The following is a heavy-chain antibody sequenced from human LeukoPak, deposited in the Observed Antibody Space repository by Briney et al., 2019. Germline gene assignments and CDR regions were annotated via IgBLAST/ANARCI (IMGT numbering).Heavy chain of an antibody. Sequence: ESGPALVKPTQTLTLTCTFSGFSLSTSGMCVSWIRQPPGKALEWPARIDWDDDKYYSTSLKTRLTISKDTSKNQVVLTMTNMDPVDTATYYCARIPGYSNYYDYWGQGTLVTVSS. CDR1: GFSLSTSGMC. CDR2: IDWDDDK. V-gene: IGHV2-70*11. J-gene: IGHJ4*02. D-gene: IGHD4-11*01. CDR3: ARIPGYSNYYDY.